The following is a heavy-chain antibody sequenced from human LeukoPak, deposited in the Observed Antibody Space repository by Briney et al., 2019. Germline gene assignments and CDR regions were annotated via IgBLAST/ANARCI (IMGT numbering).Heavy chain of an antibody. J-gene: IGHJ4*02. CDR2: ISGSGGST. CDR1: GFNFNSNA. D-gene: IGHD6-13*01. CDR3: AKVRDPLIAGGPGNYFDY. Sequence: GGSLRLSCAASGFNFNSNAMSWLRQAPGKGLEWVSAISGSGGSTYSADSVKGRFTISRDNSKNTLYLQMNSLRAEDTAVYYCAKVRDPLIAGGPGNYFDYWGQGILVSVSS. V-gene: IGHV3-23*01.